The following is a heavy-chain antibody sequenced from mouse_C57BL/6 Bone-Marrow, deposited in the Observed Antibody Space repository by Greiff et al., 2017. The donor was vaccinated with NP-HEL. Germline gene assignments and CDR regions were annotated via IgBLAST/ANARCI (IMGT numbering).Heavy chain of an antibody. CDR2: IYPGSGST. J-gene: IGHJ2*01. V-gene: IGHV1-55*01. CDR1: GYTFTSYW. D-gene: IGHD2-5*01. CDR3: ASQAYYSSLFDY. Sequence: QVQLQQPGAELVKPGASVKMSCKASGYTFTSYWITWVKQRPGQGLEWIGDIYPGSGSTNYNEKFKSKATLTVDTSSSTAYMQLSSLTSEDSAVYYCASQAYYSSLFDYWGQGTTLTVSS.